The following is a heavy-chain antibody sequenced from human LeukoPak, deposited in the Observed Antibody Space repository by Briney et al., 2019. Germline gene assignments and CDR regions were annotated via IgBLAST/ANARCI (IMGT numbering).Heavy chain of an antibody. CDR3: ARDHRSVIDY. CDR2: ISSGAGSI. CDR1: GFTFSSYS. J-gene: IGHJ4*02. D-gene: IGHD4-17*01. Sequence: PGGSLRLSCTASGFTFSSYSMNWVRQAPGKGLEWVSYISSGAGSIYYADSVKGRFTISRDNAENSLYLQMNSLRAEDTAVYYCARDHRSVIDYWGQGTLVTVSS. V-gene: IGHV3-48*04.